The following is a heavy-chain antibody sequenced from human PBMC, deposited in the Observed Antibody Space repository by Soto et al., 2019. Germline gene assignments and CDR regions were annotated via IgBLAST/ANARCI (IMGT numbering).Heavy chain of an antibody. V-gene: IGHV1-69*01. J-gene: IGHJ6*02. CDR2: IIAIFGTA. Sequence: QVQLVQSGAEVKKPGSSVKVSCKASGGTFSSYAISWVRQAPGQGLEWMGGIIAIFGTANYAQKFQGRVTITADESTSTASMELSSLRSEDTAVYACAYILTGPTMVRDYYYYGMDVWGQGTTVTVSS. CDR1: GGTFSSYA. CDR3: AYILTGPTMVRDYYYYGMDV. D-gene: IGHD3-9*01.